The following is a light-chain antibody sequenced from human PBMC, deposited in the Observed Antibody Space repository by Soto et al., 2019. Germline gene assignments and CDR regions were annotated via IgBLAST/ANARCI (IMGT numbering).Light chain of an antibody. CDR3: CSYATSSTLV. V-gene: IGLV2-23*01. J-gene: IGLJ2*01. CDR1: NSDVGTYNL. CDR2: EGS. Sequence: QSALTQPASVSGSPGQSITISCTGTNSDVGTYNLVSWYQHHPGKAPKLMIYEGSKRPSGVSDRFSASKSGNTASLTISGRQAEDEADYYCCSYATSSTLVFGGGTKLTVL.